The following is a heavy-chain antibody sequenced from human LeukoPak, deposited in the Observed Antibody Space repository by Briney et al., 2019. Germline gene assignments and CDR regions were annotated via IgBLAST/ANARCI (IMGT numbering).Heavy chain of an antibody. CDR3: ARDWKAPYQYAIDV. D-gene: IGHD1-1*01. CDR1: GDSFSSGSHY. CDR2: IYTSGST. V-gene: IGHV4-61*02. Sequence: SETLSLSCTVSGDSFSSGSHYWTWLRQPAGRALEWVGRIYTSGSTNYNPSLKSRVTISVDTTKNQCSLNLSSVTAADTAVYNCARDWKAPYQYAIDVWGEGTTVTVSS. J-gene: IGHJ6*01.